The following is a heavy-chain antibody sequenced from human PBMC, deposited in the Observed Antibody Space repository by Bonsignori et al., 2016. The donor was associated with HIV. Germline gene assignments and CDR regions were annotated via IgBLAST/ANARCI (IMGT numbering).Heavy chain of an antibody. CDR3: ARGAVGATAAP. Sequence: GGSLRLSCAASGFTFSSYWMHWVRQAPGKGLVWVSRINSDGSSTSYADSVKGRFTISKDNAKNTLYLQMNSLRAEDTAVYYCARGAVGATAAPWGQGTLVTVSS. D-gene: IGHD1-26*01. CDR1: GFTFSSYW. CDR2: INSDGSST. V-gene: IGHV3-74*01. J-gene: IGHJ5*02.